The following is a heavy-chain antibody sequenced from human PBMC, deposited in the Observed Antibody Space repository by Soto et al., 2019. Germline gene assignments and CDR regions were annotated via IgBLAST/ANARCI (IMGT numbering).Heavy chain of an antibody. Sequence: ASVKVSCKASGYTFTSYYMHWVRQAPGQGLEWMGRISAYNGNTNYAQKFQGRVTMTTDTSTSTAYMELRSLRSDDTAVYYCARWGIQLWFTGFDYWGQGTLVTVSS. V-gene: IGHV1-18*04. CDR2: ISAYNGNT. J-gene: IGHJ4*02. D-gene: IGHD5-18*01. CDR1: GYTFTSYY. CDR3: ARWGIQLWFTGFDY.